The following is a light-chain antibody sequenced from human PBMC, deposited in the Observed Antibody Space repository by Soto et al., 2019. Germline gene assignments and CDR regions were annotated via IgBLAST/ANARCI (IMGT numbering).Light chain of an antibody. Sequence: DIVVTQSPDSLAVSLGERATINCKTSQSVLHSSNNKDYIAWYQQKAGQPPKLLIYWTSTRESGVPDRFSGSGSGTDFTLTISSLQAEDVAVYDCQQHYNPHPYTWGQGTKLEIK. J-gene: IGKJ2*01. V-gene: IGKV4-1*01. CDR1: QSVLHSSNNKDY. CDR3: QQHYNPHPYT. CDR2: WTS.